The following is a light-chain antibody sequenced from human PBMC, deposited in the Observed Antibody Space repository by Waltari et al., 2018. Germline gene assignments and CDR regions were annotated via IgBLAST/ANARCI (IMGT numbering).Light chain of an antibody. V-gene: IGKV2-28*01. J-gene: IGKJ1*01. CDR2: LGS. Sequence: DIVMTQSPLSLPVTPGEPASISCRSSQSLMHRNGFNYLDWYLQKPGQSPQLLIYLGSNRASGGPDRFSGSGSGTDFTLKISRVEAEDVGVYYCMQAVQTPWTFGQGTKVEIK. CDR1: QSLMHRNGFNY. CDR3: MQAVQTPWT.